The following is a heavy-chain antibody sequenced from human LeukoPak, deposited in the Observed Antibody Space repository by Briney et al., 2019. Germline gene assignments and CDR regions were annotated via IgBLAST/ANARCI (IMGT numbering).Heavy chain of an antibody. CDR1: GFTFSSYW. D-gene: IGHD2-21*02. Sequence: GGSLRLSCAASGFTFSSYWMHWVRQAPGKGLVWVSRIKTDGSRISYAESVKGRFTISRDNAKNTLYLQMNSLRAEDTAVYYCAREGDEDAFDIWGQGTMVTVSS. V-gene: IGHV3-74*01. CDR2: IKTDGSRI. J-gene: IGHJ3*02. CDR3: AREGDEDAFDI.